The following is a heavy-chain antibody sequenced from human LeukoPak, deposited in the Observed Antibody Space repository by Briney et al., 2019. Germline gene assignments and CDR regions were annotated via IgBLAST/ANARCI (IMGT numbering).Heavy chain of an antibody. CDR2: ISYDGSNK. V-gene: IGHV3-30-3*01. Sequence: GGSLRLSCAASGFTFNSYAMHWVRQAPGKGLEWVAVISYDGSNKYYADSVKGRFTISRDNSKNTLYLQMNSLRAEDTAVYYCARDGGKDYYDSSGYYGYWGQGTLVTVSS. CDR3: ARDGGKDYYDSSGYYGY. J-gene: IGHJ4*02. D-gene: IGHD3-22*01. CDR1: GFTFNSYA.